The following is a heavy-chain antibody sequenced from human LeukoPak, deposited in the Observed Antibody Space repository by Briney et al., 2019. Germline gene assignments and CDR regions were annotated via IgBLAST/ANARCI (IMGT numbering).Heavy chain of an antibody. V-gene: IGHV1-8*01. CDR2: VNPNSGNT. CDR1: GYTFTSYD. CDR3: ARAVRYSYGYWFDP. J-gene: IGHJ5*02. D-gene: IGHD5-18*01. Sequence: GASVKVSFKSSGYTFTSYDINWVRQATGHGLEWVGWVNPNSGNTGYAQKFQGRVTMTRNTSISTAYMELSSLRSEDTDVYYCARAVRYSYGYWFDPWRQGTLVTVSS.